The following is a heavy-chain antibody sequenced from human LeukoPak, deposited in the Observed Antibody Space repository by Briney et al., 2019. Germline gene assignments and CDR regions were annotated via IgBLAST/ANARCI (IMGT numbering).Heavy chain of an antibody. CDR2: IYYSGST. D-gene: IGHD1-26*01. J-gene: IGHJ6*02. CDR1: GGSISSYY. Sequence: SETLSLTCTVSGGSISSYYWSWVRQPPGKGLEWVGYIYYSGSTNYNPSLKSRVTISVDTSKNQYSLKLSSVAAADTAVYYCARTSGSYFYYYGMDVWGQGTTVTVSS. CDR3: ARTSGSYFYYYGMDV. V-gene: IGHV4-59*01.